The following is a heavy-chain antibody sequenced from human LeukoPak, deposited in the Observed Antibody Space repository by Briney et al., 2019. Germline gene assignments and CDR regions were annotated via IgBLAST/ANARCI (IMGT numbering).Heavy chain of an antibody. D-gene: IGHD4-17*01. Sequence: PGGSLRLSCAASGFTFSSYAMSWVRQAPGKGLEWVSTISGSGGSTYYADSVKGRFTISRDNSKNTLDLQMNSLRAEDTAVYYCAKESAYGDYSESSPVDYWGQGTLVTVSS. J-gene: IGHJ4*02. V-gene: IGHV3-23*01. CDR2: ISGSGGST. CDR1: GFTFSSYA. CDR3: AKESAYGDYSESSPVDY.